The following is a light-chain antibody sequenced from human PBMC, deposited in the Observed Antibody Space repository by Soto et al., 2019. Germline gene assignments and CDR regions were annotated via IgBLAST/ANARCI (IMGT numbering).Light chain of an antibody. J-gene: IGKJ1*01. Sequence: EIVLTQSPGTLSLSPVERATLSCMASQSVSSNYLAWYQQKPGQAPRLLIYGASSRATGIPDRFSGSGSGTDFTLTISRLEPEDFAVYYCQQYISSPRTFGQGTKVDI. CDR1: QSVSSNY. V-gene: IGKV3-20*01. CDR3: QQYISSPRT. CDR2: GAS.